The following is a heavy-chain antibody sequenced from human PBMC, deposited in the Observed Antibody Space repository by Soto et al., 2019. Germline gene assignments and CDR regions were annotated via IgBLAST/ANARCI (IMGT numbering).Heavy chain of an antibody. CDR1: GGSIRSYY. V-gene: IGHV4-4*07. CDR3: ARVMEQLAIDY. D-gene: IGHD6-6*01. J-gene: IGHJ4*02. Sequence: SETLSLTCPVSGGSIRSYYWSWIRQPAGKGLEWIGRIYTSGSTNYNPSLKSRVTMSVDTSKNKFSLKLSSVTAADTAVYYCARVMEQLAIDYWGQATLVTVSS. CDR2: IYTSGST.